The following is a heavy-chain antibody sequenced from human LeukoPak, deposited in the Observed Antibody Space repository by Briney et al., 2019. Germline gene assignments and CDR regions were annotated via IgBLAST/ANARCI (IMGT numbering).Heavy chain of an antibody. J-gene: IGHJ2*01. CDR1: GFTFSRYW. CDR2: LYSGGDT. V-gene: IGHV3-53*01. Sequence: GGSLRLSCVGSGFTFSRYWLNWVRQAPGKGLEWVSVLYSGGDTYYADSVKGRFTVSRDNSKNTLYLQMNSLGAEDTAVYYCARDTSGYCSTSRCYGSWYFDLWGRGTLVTVSS. D-gene: IGHD2-2*01. CDR3: ARDTSGYCSTSRCYGSWYFDL.